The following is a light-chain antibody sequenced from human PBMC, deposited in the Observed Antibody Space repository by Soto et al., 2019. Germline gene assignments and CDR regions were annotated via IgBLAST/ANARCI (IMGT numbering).Light chain of an antibody. J-gene: IGKJ5*01. CDR2: DAS. CDR3: QQYENLPT. Sequence: DIHMTQSPSSLSASVGNIFTIPCQASQNMNNYLNWYQQKPGRAPKLLIYDASNLEAGVPSRLRGSGSGTDFTFTISRLQPEDIATYDCQQYENLPTFGHGTRLEIK. CDR1: QNMNNY. V-gene: IGKV1-33*01.